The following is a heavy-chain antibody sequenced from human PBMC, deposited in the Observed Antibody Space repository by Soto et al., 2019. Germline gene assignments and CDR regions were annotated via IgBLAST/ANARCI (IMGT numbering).Heavy chain of an antibody. J-gene: IGHJ4*02. D-gene: IGHD3-3*01. CDR3: ARGRLFLTTLGLVITYFDN. Sequence: SETLSLTCTVSGGSVRSGSYYWTWIRQPPGKGLEWLGYIYYSGTTNYNPPLKSRITISVDTSGNQFSLNLTSVTAADTAIYYCARGRLFLTTLGLVITYFDNWGQGALVTVSS. CDR2: IYYSGTT. CDR1: GGSVRSGSYY. V-gene: IGHV4-61*01.